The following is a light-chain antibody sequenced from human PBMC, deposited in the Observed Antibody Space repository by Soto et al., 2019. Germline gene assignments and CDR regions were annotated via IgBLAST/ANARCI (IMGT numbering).Light chain of an antibody. J-gene: IGKJ1*01. CDR3: QQYNSPWT. CDR1: QSVSSIY. V-gene: IGKV3-20*01. CDR2: GAS. Sequence: EIVLTQSPGTLSLSPGERATLSCRASQSVSSIYLAWYQQKPGQAPRLLIYGASSRATGIPDRFSGSGSGTDFTLTISRLEPEDFAVYYCQQYNSPWTFGQGTKVEI.